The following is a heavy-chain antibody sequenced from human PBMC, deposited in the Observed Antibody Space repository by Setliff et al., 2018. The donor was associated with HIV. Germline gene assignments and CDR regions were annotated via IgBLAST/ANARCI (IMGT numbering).Heavy chain of an antibody. D-gene: IGHD6-13*01. Sequence: SETLSLTCTVSGSSTSSNYYWAWIRQAPGKGLEWIGCIDASANTYYIPSLKSRATISIDTSKNQLSLKLRSVTAADTAVYYCARIGSGWSVGWFDPWGQGTLVTVSS. CDR3: ARIGSGWSVGWFDP. CDR2: IDASANT. CDR1: GSSTSSNYY. J-gene: IGHJ5*02. V-gene: IGHV4-38-2*02.